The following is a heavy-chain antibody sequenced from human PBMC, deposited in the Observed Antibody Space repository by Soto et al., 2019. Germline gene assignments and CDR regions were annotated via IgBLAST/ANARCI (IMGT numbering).Heavy chain of an antibody. J-gene: IGHJ4*01. CDR1: GCSISSYY. CDR3: ARGFSSLNY. CDR2: IYYSGST. V-gene: IGHV4-59*01. Sequence: PSETLSLTCTVSGCSISSYYWSWIRQPPGKGLEWIGYIYYSGSTNYNPSLKSRVSISLDTSRNQFSLKLSSVTAADTAIYYCARGFSSLNYWGHGTLVTVS.